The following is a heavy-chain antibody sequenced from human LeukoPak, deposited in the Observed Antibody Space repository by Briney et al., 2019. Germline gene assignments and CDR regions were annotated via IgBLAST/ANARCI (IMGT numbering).Heavy chain of an antibody. CDR3: ARGLKSGYSYGRPFDY. CDR1: GGSFSGYY. D-gene: IGHD5-18*01. Sequence: SETLSLTCAVYGGSFSGYYWSWIRQPPGKGLEWIGEINHSGSTNYNPSLKSRVTISVDTSKNQFSLKLSSVTAADTAVYYCARGLKSGYSYGRPFDYWGQGTLVTVYS. J-gene: IGHJ4*02. CDR2: INHSGST. V-gene: IGHV4-34*01.